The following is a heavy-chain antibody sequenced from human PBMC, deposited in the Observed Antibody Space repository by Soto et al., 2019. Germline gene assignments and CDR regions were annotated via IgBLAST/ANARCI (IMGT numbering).Heavy chain of an antibody. D-gene: IGHD6-19*01. J-gene: IGHJ6*02. V-gene: IGHV1-18*01. CDR1: GYTYTSKC. CDR2: ISAYNGNT. CDR3: ARYSIAVARRYYYSGTDF. Sequence: VASAELTSKESGYTYTSKCIGWARQDTGQGLEWMGWISAYNGNTNYAQKLQGRVTMTTDTSTSTAYMELRSLRSDDTAVYYCARYSIAVARRYYYSGTDFLGQGTTVTVSS.